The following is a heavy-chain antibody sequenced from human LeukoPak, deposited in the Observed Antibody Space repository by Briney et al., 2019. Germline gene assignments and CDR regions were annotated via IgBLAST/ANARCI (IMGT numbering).Heavy chain of an antibody. D-gene: IGHD5-18*01. CDR3: AKDSGYSDYYMDV. J-gene: IGHJ6*03. CDR1: GFTFSSYG. V-gene: IGHV3-30*02. Sequence: GGSLRLSCAASGFTFSSYGMHWVRQAPGKGLEWVAFIRNDGSDKYYADSVKGRFTISRDNSKNTLYLQMNSLRAEDTAVYYCAKDSGYSDYYMDVWGKGTTFIVSS. CDR2: IRNDGSDK.